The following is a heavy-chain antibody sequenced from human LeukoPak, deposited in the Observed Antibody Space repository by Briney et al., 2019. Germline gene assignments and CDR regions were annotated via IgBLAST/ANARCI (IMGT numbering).Heavy chain of an antibody. V-gene: IGHV3-74*01. D-gene: IGHD3-10*01. CDR1: GFMFSSYW. CDR3: ARDVAGSGSL. Sequence: GGSLRLSCAASGFMFSSYWMHWVRQVPGKGLVWVARINEHGSITDYADSVKDRFTVPRDNAWNTLYLQMNSLRAEDTAVYYCARDVAGSGSLWGQGTLITVSS. CDR2: INEHGSIT. J-gene: IGHJ4*02.